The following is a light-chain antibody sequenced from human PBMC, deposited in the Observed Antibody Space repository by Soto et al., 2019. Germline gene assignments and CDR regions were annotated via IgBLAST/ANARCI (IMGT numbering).Light chain of an antibody. CDR1: QTISSW. V-gene: IGKV1-5*03. CDR3: QHYNSYSEA. J-gene: IGKJ1*01. CDR2: KAS. Sequence: DIQMTQSPSTLSGSVGDRVTITCRASQTISSWLAWYQQKPGKAPKLLIYKASTLKSGVPSRFSGSGSGTEFTLTILSLQPDDFATYYCQHYNSYSEAFGQGTKLELK.